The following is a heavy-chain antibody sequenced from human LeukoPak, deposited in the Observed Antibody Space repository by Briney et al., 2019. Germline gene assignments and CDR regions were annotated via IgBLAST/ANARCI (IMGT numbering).Heavy chain of an antibody. J-gene: IGHJ3*02. V-gene: IGHV3-74*01. CDR2: VKGDEIST. CDR1: GFTFTDFW. D-gene: IGHD2-21*01. Sequence: PGGSLRLSCAASGFTFTDFWMHWVRQAPGGGLVWVSRVKGDEISTLYADSVKGRFTISRDNAKNTLYLQMNSLRADDTALYYCATGPYSAFEMWGQGTMVTVFS. CDR3: ATGPYSAFEM.